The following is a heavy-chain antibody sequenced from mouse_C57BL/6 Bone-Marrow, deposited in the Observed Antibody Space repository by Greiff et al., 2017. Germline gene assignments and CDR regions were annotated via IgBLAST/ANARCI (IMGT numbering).Heavy chain of an antibody. CDR3: ARYYGSIFDG. J-gene: IGHJ1*03. CDR2: IRNKANGYTT. D-gene: IGHD1-1*01. CDR1: GFTFTDYY. Sequence: EVQVVESGGGLVQPGGSLSLSCAASGFTFTDYYMSWVRQPPGKALEWLGFIRNKANGYTTEYSASVKGRFTISRDNSQSILYLQMNALRAEDSATYYCARYYGSIFDGWGTGTTVTVSS. V-gene: IGHV7-3*01.